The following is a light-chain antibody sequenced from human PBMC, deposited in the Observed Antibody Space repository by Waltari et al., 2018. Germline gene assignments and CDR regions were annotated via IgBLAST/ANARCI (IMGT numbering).Light chain of an antibody. J-gene: IGKJ2*01. CDR2: WAS. Sequence: EIVMTQSPESLAVSLGETATITCKSSQSILYTSNNKNYLAWYQQKPGQPPRLLIYWASSRDSGVPDRFSGSGSGTDFTLTSSSLQAEDVVVYDCQQYCDNPRTFGQGTRLAIK. CDR1: QSILYTSNNKNY. CDR3: QQYCDNPRT. V-gene: IGKV4-1*01.